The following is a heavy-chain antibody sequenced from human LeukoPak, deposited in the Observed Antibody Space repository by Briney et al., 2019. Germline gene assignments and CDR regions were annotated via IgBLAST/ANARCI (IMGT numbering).Heavy chain of an antibody. CDR2: INQHGTEK. CDR1: GFXFSSYW. D-gene: IGHD4-23*01. V-gene: IGHV3-7*05. J-gene: IGHJ4*02. CDR3: AANGGPFDF. Sequence: GGSLRLSCAASGFXFSSYWISWVRQAPGKGREWLANINQHGTEKYYVDSVRGRFTISRDNAKNSLYLQMNSLRAEDTAVYYCAANGGPFDFWGQGTLVTVSS.